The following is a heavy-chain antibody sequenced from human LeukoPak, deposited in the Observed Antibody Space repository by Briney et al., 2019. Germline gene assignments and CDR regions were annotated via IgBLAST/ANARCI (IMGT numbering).Heavy chain of an antibody. CDR2: IYYSGST. CDR1: GGSISNYY. Sequence: SETLSLTCTVSGGSISNYYWSWIRQPPGKGLEWIGYIYYSGSTNYNPSLKSRVTISVDTSKNQFSLKLSSVTAADTAVYYCARGTAMVPIDYWGQGTLVTVSS. V-gene: IGHV4-59*08. CDR3: ARGTAMVPIDY. D-gene: IGHD5-18*01. J-gene: IGHJ4*02.